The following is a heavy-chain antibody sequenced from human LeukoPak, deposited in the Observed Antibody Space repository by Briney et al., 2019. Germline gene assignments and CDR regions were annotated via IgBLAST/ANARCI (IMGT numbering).Heavy chain of an antibody. CDR2: TYYTSKWTG. D-gene: IGHD1-7*01. J-gene: IGHJ5*02. CDR3: VRRPTWNSWFDP. Sequence: SQTLSLTCAISGDNVSSDSSGWHWIRQSPSRGIEWLGRTYYTSKWTGDSAMSVRGRITIKADTSKNQVTLQLKSVTVEDTAVYYCVRRPTWNSWFDPWGQGTLVIVSS. V-gene: IGHV6-1*01. CDR1: GDNVSSDSSG.